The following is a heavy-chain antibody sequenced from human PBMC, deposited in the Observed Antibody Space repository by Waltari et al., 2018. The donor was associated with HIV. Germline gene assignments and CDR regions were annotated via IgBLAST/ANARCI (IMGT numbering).Heavy chain of an antibody. CDR3: AKGGSHLTIFEAWFDS. J-gene: IGHJ5*01. CDR1: GFTFDDYP. CDR2: ISWNSGIT. D-gene: IGHD3-3*01. Sequence: EVQLVESGGVLVQPGRSLRLSCAASGFTFDDYPMHWVRQSPGKGLEWVSGISWNSGITDYGDSVKGRFTISRDNAKNSLYLQMNSLTVEDTAFYYCAKGGSHLTIFEAWFDSWGQGTLVTVSS. V-gene: IGHV3-9*01.